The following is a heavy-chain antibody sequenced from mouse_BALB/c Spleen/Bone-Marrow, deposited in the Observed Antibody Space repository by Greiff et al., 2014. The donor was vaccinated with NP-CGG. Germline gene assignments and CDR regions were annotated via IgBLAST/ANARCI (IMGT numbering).Heavy chain of an antibody. Sequence: LQQSGGGLVQPGGSMKLSCVASGFTFSNYWMNWVRQSPEKGLEWVAEIRLKSNNYATHYAESVKGRFIISRDDSKSSVYLQMNNLRAEDTGIYYCTRGWADYWGQGTTLTVSS. CDR1: GFTFSNYW. CDR2: IRLKSNNYAT. CDR3: TRGWADY. D-gene: IGHD3-3*01. J-gene: IGHJ2*01. V-gene: IGHV6-6*02.